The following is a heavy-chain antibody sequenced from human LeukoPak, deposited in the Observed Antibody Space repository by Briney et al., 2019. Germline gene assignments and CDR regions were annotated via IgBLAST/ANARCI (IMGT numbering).Heavy chain of an antibody. CDR2: IIPIFGTA. CDR1: GGTFSSYA. V-gene: IGHV1-69*13. Sequence: SVRVSCKASGGTFSSYAISWVRQAPGQGLEWVGGIIPIFGTANYAQKFQGRVTIPADESTSTAYMELSSLRSEDTAVYYCASGVTAESHYYYGMDVWGQGTTVTVSS. CDR3: ASGVTAESHYYYGMDV. D-gene: IGHD2-21*02. J-gene: IGHJ6*02.